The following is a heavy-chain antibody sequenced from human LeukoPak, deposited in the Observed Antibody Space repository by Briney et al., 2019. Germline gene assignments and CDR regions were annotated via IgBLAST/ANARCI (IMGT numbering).Heavy chain of an antibody. D-gene: IGHD2-15*01. J-gene: IGHJ4*02. CDR2: INQDGSEK. CDR1: GFTFNNYY. Sequence: GGSLRLSCAASGFTFNNYYMSWVRQAPGKGLEWVANINQDGSEKYYVDSVEGRFIISRDNVKNSLYLQMNSLRAEDTAVYCCARDVVATTNLFNYWGQGTLVTVSS. CDR3: ARDVVATTNLFNY. V-gene: IGHV3-7*03.